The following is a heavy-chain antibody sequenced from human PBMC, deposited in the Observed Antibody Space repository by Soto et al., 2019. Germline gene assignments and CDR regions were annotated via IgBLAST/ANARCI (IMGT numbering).Heavy chain of an antibody. J-gene: IGHJ5*02. CDR2: INHGGNT. CDR3: AIGYCTTSNCYEKYWFDP. D-gene: IGHD2-2*01. Sequence: QEQLQQWGAGLLKPSETLSLTCAVFGGSFSDYYWNWIRQSPEKGLEWIGEINHGGNTNFNPSLKSRVTISIDTSKNQFSLKLNSVTAADTAVYYCAIGYCTTSNCYEKYWFDPWGQGTLVTVSS. V-gene: IGHV4-34*01. CDR1: GGSFSDYY.